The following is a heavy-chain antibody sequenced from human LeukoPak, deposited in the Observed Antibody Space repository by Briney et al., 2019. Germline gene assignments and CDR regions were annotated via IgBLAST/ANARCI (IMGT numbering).Heavy chain of an antibody. D-gene: IGHD3-9*01. V-gene: IGHV4-59*01. CDR3: ARDPGYFDWYFDL. J-gene: IGHJ2*01. Sequence: PSETLSLTCTVSGGSISSYYWSWIRQPPGKGLEWIGYIYYSGSTNYNPSLKSRVTISVDTSKNQFSLKLSSVTAADTAVYYCARDPGYFDWYFDLWGRGTLVTVSS. CDR2: IYYSGST. CDR1: GGSISSYY.